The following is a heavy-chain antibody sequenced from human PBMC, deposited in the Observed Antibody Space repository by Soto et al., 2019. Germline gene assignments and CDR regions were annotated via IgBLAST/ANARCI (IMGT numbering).Heavy chain of an antibody. J-gene: IGHJ5*02. CDR3: ARENLWFGEWRRFDP. CDR2: IYYSGST. CDR1: GGSISSGDYY. Sequence: SETLSLTCTVSGGSISSGDYYWSWIRQPPGKGLEWIGYIYYSGSTYYNPSLKSRVTISVDTSKNQFSLKLSSVTAADTAVYYCARENLWFGEWRRFDPWGQGTLVTVSS. D-gene: IGHD3-10*01. V-gene: IGHV4-30-4*01.